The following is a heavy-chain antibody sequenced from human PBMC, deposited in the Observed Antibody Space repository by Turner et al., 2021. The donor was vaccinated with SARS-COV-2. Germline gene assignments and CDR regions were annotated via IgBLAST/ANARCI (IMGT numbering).Heavy chain of an antibody. V-gene: IGHV4-34*01. D-gene: IGHD2-21*02. Sequence: QVQLQQWGAGLLKPSETLSLTCAAYVGSFSGYYWSWIRQSPGKGLEWIGEISHSGSTTYNPSLKSRVTLSVDRSKIQFSLRLSSVTAADTAVYYCARVNYGGVTVRDYYSYYGMDVWGQGTTVTVS. CDR1: VGSFSGYY. J-gene: IGHJ6*02. CDR3: ARVNYGGVTVRDYYSYYGMDV. CDR2: ISHSGST.